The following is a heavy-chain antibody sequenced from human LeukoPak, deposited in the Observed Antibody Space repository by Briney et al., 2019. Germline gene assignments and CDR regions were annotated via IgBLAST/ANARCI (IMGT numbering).Heavy chain of an antibody. CDR1: GFTFSNAW. CDR3: TTALSISATGTSFDY. CDR2: INSKTDGGTT. Sequence: GGSLRLSCAASGFTFSNAWMSWVRQSPGKGLEWVGRINSKTDGGTTDYAAPVKARFIISRDDSKNTLYLQMNSLKTEDTAVYYCTTALSISATGTSFDYWGQGTLVTVSS. D-gene: IGHD6-13*01. J-gene: IGHJ4*02. V-gene: IGHV3-15*01.